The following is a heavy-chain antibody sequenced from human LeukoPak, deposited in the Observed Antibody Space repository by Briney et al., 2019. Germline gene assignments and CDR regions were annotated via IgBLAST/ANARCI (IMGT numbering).Heavy chain of an antibody. Sequence: GGSLRLSCAASGFTFSYYSMNWVRQAPGKGLEWVAVIWYDGSNKYYADSVKGRFTISRDNSKNTLYLQMNSLRAEDTAVYYCARGGDIVVVPAAMSLDYWGQGTLVTVSS. J-gene: IGHJ4*02. CDR3: ARGGDIVVVPAAMSLDY. V-gene: IGHV3-33*08. CDR2: IWYDGSNK. D-gene: IGHD2-2*01. CDR1: GFTFSYYS.